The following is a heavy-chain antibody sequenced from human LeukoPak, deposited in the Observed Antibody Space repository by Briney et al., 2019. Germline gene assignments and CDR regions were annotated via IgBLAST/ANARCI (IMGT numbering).Heavy chain of an antibody. J-gene: IGHJ4*02. Sequence: ASVKVSCKASGYTFTSYFMHWVRQAPGQGLEWMGIINPSGGSTSYAQKFQGRVTMTRDTSTSTVYMELSSLRSEDTAVYYCARETRLWLLSYWGQGTLVTVSS. CDR1: GYTFTSYF. CDR2: INPSGGST. CDR3: ARETRLWLLSY. V-gene: IGHV1-46*01. D-gene: IGHD5-18*01.